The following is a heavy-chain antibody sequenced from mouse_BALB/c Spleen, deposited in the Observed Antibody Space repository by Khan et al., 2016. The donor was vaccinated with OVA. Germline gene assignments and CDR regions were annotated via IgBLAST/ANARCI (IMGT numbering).Heavy chain of an antibody. CDR2: IRLKSNNYAT. V-gene: IGHV6-6*02. CDR3: GRPGGSVAWFAY. D-gene: IGHD1-1*02. J-gene: IGHJ3*01. CDR1: GFTSSNFW. Sequence: EVKLEESGGGLVQPGGSMKLSCVASGFTSSNFWMNWVRQSPEKGLEWVAEIRLKSNNYATLYAESVKGRLTFSRDESKCSVYLQMNNLGAEDAGIYYCGRPGGSVAWFAYWGQGALVTVSA.